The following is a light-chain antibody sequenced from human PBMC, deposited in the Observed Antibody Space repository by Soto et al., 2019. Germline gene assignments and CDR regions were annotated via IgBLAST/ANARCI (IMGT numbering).Light chain of an antibody. CDR3: YQSFITPLT. CDR1: QSVSSN. V-gene: IGKV3-15*01. J-gene: IGKJ4*01. Sequence: IVVTQKKGTLSLSPGARATLSCRASQSVSSNLAWYQQKPGQAPSLLIYGASTRATGIPARFSGSGSGTDCTLTISSLQAEDVTVYYCYQSFITPLTFSGGTKVDI. CDR2: GAS.